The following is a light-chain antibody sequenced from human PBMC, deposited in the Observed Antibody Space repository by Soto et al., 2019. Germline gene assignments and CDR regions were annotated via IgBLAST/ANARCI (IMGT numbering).Light chain of an antibody. V-gene: IGLV1-44*01. Sequence: QLVLTQPPSASGTPGQRVTISCSGSSSNIGSNTVKWYQHLPGTAPKLLIYTNSQRPSGVPDRFSGSKSGTSASLAISGLQSEDEADYYCAAWDDSLNGLVFGTGTKVTVL. CDR1: SSNIGSNT. CDR2: TNS. J-gene: IGLJ1*01. CDR3: AAWDDSLNGLV.